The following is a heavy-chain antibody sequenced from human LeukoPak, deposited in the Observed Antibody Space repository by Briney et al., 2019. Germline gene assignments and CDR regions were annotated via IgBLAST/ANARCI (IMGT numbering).Heavy chain of an antibody. CDR1: GGSISSGGYY. Sequence: SQTLSLTCTVSGGSISSGGYYWSWIRQHPGKGLEWIGYIYYSGSTYYNPSLESRVTISVDTSKNQFSLKLSSVTAADTAVYYCASYQYCSGGSCYYVFDYWGQGTLVTVSS. CDR3: ASYQYCSGGSCYYVFDY. J-gene: IGHJ4*02. V-gene: IGHV4-31*03. D-gene: IGHD2-15*01. CDR2: IYYSGST.